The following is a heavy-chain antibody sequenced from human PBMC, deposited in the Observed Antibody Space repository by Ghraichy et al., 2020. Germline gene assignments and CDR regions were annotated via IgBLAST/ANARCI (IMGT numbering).Heavy chain of an antibody. CDR3: ARGLEGVGGAIYFDY. Sequence: LNISCTVSGGSISSGSYYWSWIRQPAGKGLEWIGRFYTSGSTNYNPALKSRVTISVDTSKNQFSLKLSSVTAADTAVYYCARGLEGVGGAIYFDYWGQGTLVTVSS. J-gene: IGHJ4*02. CDR1: GGSISSGSYY. CDR2: FYTSGST. V-gene: IGHV4-61*02. D-gene: IGHD2-15*01.